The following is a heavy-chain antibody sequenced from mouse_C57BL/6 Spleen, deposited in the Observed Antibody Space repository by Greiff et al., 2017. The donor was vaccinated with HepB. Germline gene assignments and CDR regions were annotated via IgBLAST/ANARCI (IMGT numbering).Heavy chain of an antibody. Sequence: QVQLQQSGAELVRPGASVTLSCKASGYTFTDYEMHWVKQTPVHGLEWIGAIDPETGGTAYNQKFKGKAILTADKSSSTAYLELRSLTSEASAVYYGTRSLLRRFFDYWGQGTTLTVSS. V-gene: IGHV1-15*01. J-gene: IGHJ2*01. CDR1: GYTFTDYE. CDR3: TRSLLRRFFDY. D-gene: IGHD1-1*01. CDR2: IDPETGGT.